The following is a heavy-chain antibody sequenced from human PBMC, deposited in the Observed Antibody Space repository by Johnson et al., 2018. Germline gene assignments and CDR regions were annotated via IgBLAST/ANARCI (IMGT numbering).Heavy chain of an antibody. Sequence: VQLLESGGGVVQPGRSLRLSCAASGFTFSSYAMHWVRQAPGKGLEWVAVISYDGSNKYYADSVKGRFTISRDNSKNTLYLQMNSLRAEETAVYYCAREIRGGNYAQYFQHWGQGTLVTVSS. J-gene: IGHJ1*01. CDR1: GFTFSSYA. D-gene: IGHD4-23*01. CDR3: AREIRGGNYAQYFQH. V-gene: IGHV3-30-3*01. CDR2: ISYDGSNK.